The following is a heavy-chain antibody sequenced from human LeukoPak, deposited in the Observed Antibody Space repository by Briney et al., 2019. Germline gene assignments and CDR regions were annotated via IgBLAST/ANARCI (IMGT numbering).Heavy chain of an antibody. D-gene: IGHD2-2*02. V-gene: IGHV5-51*01. Sequence: GESLKISCKGSGYSFTSYWIGWVRQMPGKGLEWMGIIYPGDSDTRYSPSFQGQVTISADKSISTAYLQWSSLKASDTAMYYCARLGVVVPAAISPDYYFDYWGQGPLVTVSS. CDR2: IYPGDSDT. CDR3: ARLGVVVPAAISPDYYFDY. J-gene: IGHJ4*02. CDR1: GYSFTSYW.